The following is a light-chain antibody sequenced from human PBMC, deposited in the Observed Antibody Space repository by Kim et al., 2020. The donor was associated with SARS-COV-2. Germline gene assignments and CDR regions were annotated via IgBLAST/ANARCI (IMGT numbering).Light chain of an antibody. CDR1: SLRSYY. CDR3: QSRDSGGSVI. Sequence: SSELTQDPAVSVALGQTVRITCQGDSLRSYYATWCQQKPRQAPVLVIYGRNNRPSGIPDRFSGSASGNTASLTISGAQAEDEADFYCQSRDSGGSVIFGG. CDR2: GRN. V-gene: IGLV3-19*01. J-gene: IGLJ2*01.